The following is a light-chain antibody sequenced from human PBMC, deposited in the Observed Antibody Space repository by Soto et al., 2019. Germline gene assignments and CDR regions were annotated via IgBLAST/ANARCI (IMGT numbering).Light chain of an antibody. J-gene: IGKJ1*01. CDR1: QSISSW. CDR2: KAS. Sequence: DIQMTQSPSTLSASVGDRVTITCRASQSISSWLAWYQQKPGKAPKLLIYKASSLESGVPSRFSGSGSGTEFTLTISSMQPDDFATHYCQHYNSYSEAFGQGTKVDIK. CDR3: QHYNSYSEA. V-gene: IGKV1-5*03.